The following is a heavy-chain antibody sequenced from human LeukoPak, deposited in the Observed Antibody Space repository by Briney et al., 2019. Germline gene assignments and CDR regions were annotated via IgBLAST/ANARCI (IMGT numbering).Heavy chain of an antibody. CDR1: GDSVSSNSAA. V-gene: IGHV6-1*01. J-gene: IGHJ6*02. D-gene: IGHD6-19*01. Sequence: SQTLSLTCAISGDSVSSNSAAWNWIRQSPSRGLEWLGRTYYRSKWYNDYAVTVKSRITINPDTSKNQFSLQLNSVTPEDTAVYYCARVRYSSNYYYYGMDVWGQGTTVTVSS. CDR2: TYYRSKWYN. CDR3: ARVRYSSNYYYYGMDV.